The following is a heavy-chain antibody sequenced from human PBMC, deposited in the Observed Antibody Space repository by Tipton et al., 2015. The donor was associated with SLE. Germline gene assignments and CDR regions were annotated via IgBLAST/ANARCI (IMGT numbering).Heavy chain of an antibody. Sequence: LRLSCAVYGGSFSGYYWSWIRQPPGKGLEWIGSIYHSGSTYYNPSLKSRVTISVDTSKNQFSLKLSSVTAADTAVYYCARHSTSSWYYYYYGMDVWGQGTTVTVSS. CDR2: IYHSGST. CDR1: GGSFSGYY. D-gene: IGHD6-13*01. J-gene: IGHJ6*02. CDR3: ARHSTSSWYYYYYGMDV. V-gene: IGHV4-34*01.